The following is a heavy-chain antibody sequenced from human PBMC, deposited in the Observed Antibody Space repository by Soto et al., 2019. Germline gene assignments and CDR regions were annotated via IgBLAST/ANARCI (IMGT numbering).Heavy chain of an antibody. CDR3: ARLRLEPVRANLPVMFGMDV. J-gene: IGHJ6*02. D-gene: IGHD2-21*01. CDR1: GDTFTGHS. CDR2: ITPMLGTT. Sequence: QVQLVQSGAEVKKPGSSVRVSCKASGDTFTGHSISWVRQAPAQGLEWLGVITPMLGTTNYSPKFQGRVTITPDDSASTAFLDLTSLKSDDTAVYYCARLRLEPVRANLPVMFGMDVWGQGTTVSVSS. V-gene: IGHV1-69*01.